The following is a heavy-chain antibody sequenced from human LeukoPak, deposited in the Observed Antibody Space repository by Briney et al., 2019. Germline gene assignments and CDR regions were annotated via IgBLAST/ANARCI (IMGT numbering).Heavy chain of an antibody. CDR2: IYPGDSDT. J-gene: IGHJ5*02. CDR1: GYSFTSYW. CDR3: ARTPRSSTSCYALRLTGEFDP. Sequence: GESLKISCKSSGYSFTSYWIGWVRQMPGKGLEWMGIIYPGDSDTRYSPSFQGQVTISADKSISTAYLQWSSLKASDTAMYYCARTPRSSTSCYALRLTGEFDPWGQGTLVTVSS. V-gene: IGHV5-51*01. D-gene: IGHD2-2*01.